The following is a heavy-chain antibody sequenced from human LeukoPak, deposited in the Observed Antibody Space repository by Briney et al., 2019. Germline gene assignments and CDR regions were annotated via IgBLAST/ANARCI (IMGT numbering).Heavy chain of an antibody. CDR2: ITSSSNYI. J-gene: IGHJ4*02. CDR3: ARDRGYFDN. Sequence: GGALRLSCAASGFTFSIYSMNWVRQAPGKGLEWLSSITSSSNYIYYADSVKGRFTISRDNIQNSLYLQMNSLRAEDTAMYYCARDRGYFDNWGQGTLVTVSS. CDR1: GFTFSIYS. V-gene: IGHV3-21*01.